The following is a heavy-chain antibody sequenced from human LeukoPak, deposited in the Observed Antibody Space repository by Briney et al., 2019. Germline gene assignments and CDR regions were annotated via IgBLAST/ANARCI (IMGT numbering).Heavy chain of an antibody. CDR1: GGSISSHY. D-gene: IGHD3-22*01. CDR2: IYYSGST. J-gene: IGHJ4*02. CDR3: ARGGRYYDSSGLFDY. Sequence: SETLSLTCTVPGGSISSHYWSWIRQPPGKGLGWIGYIYYSGSTNYNPSLKSRVTISVDTSKNQFSLKLSSVTAADTAVYYCARGGRYYDSSGLFDYWGQGTLVTVSS. V-gene: IGHV4-59*11.